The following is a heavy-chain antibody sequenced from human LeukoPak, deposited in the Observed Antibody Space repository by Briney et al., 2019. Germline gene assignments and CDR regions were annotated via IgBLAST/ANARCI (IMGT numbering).Heavy chain of an antibody. V-gene: IGHV4-4*07. J-gene: IGHJ3*02. D-gene: IGHD3-22*01. CDR3: ARVRPTYYYDSSGHDAFDI. CDR1: GGSISIYY. Sequence: SETLSLTCTAPGGSISIYYWSWIRQPAGKGLEWFGLIYTGGSTNYNPSLKSRFTMSVDTSKNQFSLKLSSVTAADTAVYYCARVRPTYYYDSSGHDAFDIWGQGTMVTVSS. CDR2: IYTGGST.